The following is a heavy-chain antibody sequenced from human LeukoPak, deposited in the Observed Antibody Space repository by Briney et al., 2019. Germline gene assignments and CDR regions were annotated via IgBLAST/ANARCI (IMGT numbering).Heavy chain of an antibody. V-gene: IGHV3-23*01. J-gene: IGHJ4*02. D-gene: IGHD1-26*01. Sequence: PGGSLRLSCAASGFTFSSSAMSWVRQAPGKGLEWVSAISDSGYSTYYADSVKGRFTISRDNSKNTLYLQMNSLRAEDTAVYYCAKGSWSSGSYSGGYWGQGTLVTVSS. CDR1: GFTFSSSA. CDR3: AKGSWSSGSYSGGY. CDR2: ISDSGYST.